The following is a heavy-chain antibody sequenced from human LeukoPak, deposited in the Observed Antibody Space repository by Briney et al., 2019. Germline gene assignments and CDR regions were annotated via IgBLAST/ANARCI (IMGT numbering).Heavy chain of an antibody. D-gene: IGHD4-23*01. CDR2: ISGYGDDT. CDR1: GFTFSSYS. Sequence: GGSLRLSCVASGFTFSSYSMGWVRQAPGRGLEWVSAISGYGDDTYYADSMKGRFTISRDNSKNAVFLQMSSLSAEDTATYYCARGDYGGDFRYFDYWGQGTLVTVSS. V-gene: IGHV3-23*01. CDR3: ARGDYGGDFRYFDY. J-gene: IGHJ4*02.